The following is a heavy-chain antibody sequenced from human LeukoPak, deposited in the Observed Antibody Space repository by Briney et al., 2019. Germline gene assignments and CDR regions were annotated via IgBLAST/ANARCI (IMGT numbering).Heavy chain of an antibody. D-gene: IGHD3-22*01. CDR1: GGSISSSNW. Sequence: SETLSLTCAVSGGSISSSNWWSWVRQPPGKGLEWIGEIYHSGSTNYNPSLKSRVTISVDKSKNQFSLKLSSVTAADTAVYYCARVGALFSCYYDSSVTTQNWFDPWGQGTLVTVSS. J-gene: IGHJ5*02. V-gene: IGHV4-4*02. CDR2: IYHSGST. CDR3: ARVGALFSCYYDSSVTTQNWFDP.